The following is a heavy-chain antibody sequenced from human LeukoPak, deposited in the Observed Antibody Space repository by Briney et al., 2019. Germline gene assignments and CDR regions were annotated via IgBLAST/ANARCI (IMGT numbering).Heavy chain of an antibody. CDR2: INPNSGGT. CDR1: GYTFTGYY. J-gene: IGHJ4*02. Sequence: ASVKVSCKASGYTFTGYYMHWVRQAPGQGLEWMGWINPNSGGTNYAQKFQGRVTMTRDTSISTAYMELSRLRSEDTAVYYCATEGAYYDGSGYSDYWGQGTLVTVSS. CDR3: ATEGAYYDGSGYSDY. D-gene: IGHD3-22*01. V-gene: IGHV1-2*02.